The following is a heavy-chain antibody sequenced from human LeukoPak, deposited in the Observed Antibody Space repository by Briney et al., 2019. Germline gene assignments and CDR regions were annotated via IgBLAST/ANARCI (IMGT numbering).Heavy chain of an antibody. V-gene: IGHV3-15*01. Sequence: KPGGSLRLSCAASGFTFSNSYMNWVRQAPGKGLEWVGRVKSKTDGGTTDYAAPVKGRFTVSRDDSKNTLYLQMSSLKTEDTAVYYCTPLWLRSPGDYWGQGTLVTVSS. CDR2: VKSKTDGGTT. CDR3: TPLWLRSPGDY. J-gene: IGHJ4*02. D-gene: IGHD6-19*01. CDR1: GFTFSNSY.